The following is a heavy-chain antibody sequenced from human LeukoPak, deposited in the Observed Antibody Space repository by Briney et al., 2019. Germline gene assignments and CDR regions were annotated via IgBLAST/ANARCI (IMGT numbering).Heavy chain of an antibody. V-gene: IGHV4-59*08. CDR1: GGSISSYY. CDR3: ARSDIVATV. D-gene: IGHD5-12*01. Sequence: SETLSLTCTVSGGSISSYYWSWIRQPPGKGLEWIGYIYYSGYTNYNPSLKSRVTISVDTSKNQFSLKLSSVTAADTAVYYCARSDIVATVWGQGTLVTVSS. CDR2: IYYSGYT. J-gene: IGHJ4*02.